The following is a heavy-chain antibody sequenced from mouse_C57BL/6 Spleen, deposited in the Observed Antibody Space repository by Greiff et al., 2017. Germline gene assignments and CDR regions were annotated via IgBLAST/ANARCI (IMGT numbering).Heavy chain of an antibody. CDR3: AKGDYYGWPFAD. D-gene: IGHD1-1*01. V-gene: IGHV1-36*01. CDR2: VYPFIGGT. CDR1: GFTFTDYY. J-gene: IGHJ3*01. Sequence: EVQLQQSGPALVKPGPSVKISCKASGFTFTDYYMHWVKQSHGQSLEWIGLVYPFIGGTSSNQKFKGKVPLTVDTSSSTAYMEPNSLSSEESAVYYCAKGDYYGWPFADRGQGTLVTVSA.